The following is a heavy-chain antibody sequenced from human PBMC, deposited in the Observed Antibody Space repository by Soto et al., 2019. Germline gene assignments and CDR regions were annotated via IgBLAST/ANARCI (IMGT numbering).Heavy chain of an antibody. CDR3: AKGETFYYFWSGYYGMFFHY. Sequence: GGSLRLSCAASGFTFSSYGMHWVRQAPGKGLEWVAVISYDGSNKYYADSVKGRFTISRDNSKNTLYLHMNSLRAEDTAVYYCAKGETFYYFWSGYYGMFFHYWGQGLLVTVSS. V-gene: IGHV3-30*18. J-gene: IGHJ4*02. CDR2: ISYDGSNK. CDR1: GFTFSSYG. D-gene: IGHD3-3*01.